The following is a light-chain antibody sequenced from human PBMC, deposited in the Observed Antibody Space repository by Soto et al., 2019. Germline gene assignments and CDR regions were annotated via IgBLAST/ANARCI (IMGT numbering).Light chain of an antibody. J-gene: IGKJ2*01. Sequence: EIVLTQSPGTLSLSPGERVTLSCRASQSVNSFYLGWYQQKPGQAPRLLIYGASSRATGIPDRFSGSGSGTDLTLTISGLEPEDFAVYYCQQYERSPQTFGQGTKLEIK. CDR1: QSVNSFY. CDR3: QQYERSPQT. CDR2: GAS. V-gene: IGKV3-20*01.